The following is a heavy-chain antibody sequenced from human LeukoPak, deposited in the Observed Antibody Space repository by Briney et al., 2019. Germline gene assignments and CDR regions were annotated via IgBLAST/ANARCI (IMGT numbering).Heavy chain of an antibody. D-gene: IGHD2-21*02. CDR2: ISGSGGST. V-gene: IGHV3-23*01. CDR3: AKEGRYCGGDCYSYFDY. CDR1: GFIFSSYG. Sequence: GGSLRLSCAASGFIFSSYGMSWVRQAPGKGLEWVSAISGSGGSTYYADSVKGRFTISRDNSKNTLYLQMNSLRAEDTAVYYCAKEGRYCGGDCYSYFDYWGQGTLVTVSS. J-gene: IGHJ4*02.